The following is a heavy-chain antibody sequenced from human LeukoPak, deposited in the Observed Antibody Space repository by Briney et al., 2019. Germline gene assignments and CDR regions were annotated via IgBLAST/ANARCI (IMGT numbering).Heavy chain of an antibody. CDR2: INPSGGST. CDR1: GYTFTIYY. J-gene: IGHJ4*02. Sequence: ASVTVSFTASGYTFTIYYMHWVRHAPGQGLERMGIINPSGGSTSYSQKFQGRVTMTRDMSTSTVYLELSRLRSEDTAVYYCASGGDGYNLDCWGQGSLVTVSS. V-gene: IGHV1-46*01. D-gene: IGHD5-24*01. CDR3: ASGGDGYNLDC.